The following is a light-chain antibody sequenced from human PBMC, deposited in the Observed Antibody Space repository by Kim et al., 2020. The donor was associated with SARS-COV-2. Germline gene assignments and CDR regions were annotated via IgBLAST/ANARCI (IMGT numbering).Light chain of an antibody. J-gene: IGKJ4*01. CDR2: DAS. Sequence: EIVLTQSPATLSLSPGERATLSCRASQSISNNLAWYQQKPGQAPRLLIYDASNRATGIPARFSVSGSGTDFTLTISSLEPEDFAVYYCHQRSNWPLTFGGGTKVDIK. CDR1: QSISNN. CDR3: HQRSNWPLT. V-gene: IGKV3-11*01.